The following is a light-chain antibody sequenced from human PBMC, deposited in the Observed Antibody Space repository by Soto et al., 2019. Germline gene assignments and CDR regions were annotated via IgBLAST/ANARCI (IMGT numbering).Light chain of an antibody. V-gene: IGKV3-11*01. Sequence: EIVLTQSPATLSSSPGERATLSCRASQTVFSRLAWYQHKPGQAPRLLIYESSKRATGLPARFSGSGFGTDFTLTISCLEPEDFAVYYCHQRRSLPRTFGQGTKVDIK. CDR1: QTVFSR. CDR2: ESS. CDR3: HQRRSLPRT. J-gene: IGKJ1*01.